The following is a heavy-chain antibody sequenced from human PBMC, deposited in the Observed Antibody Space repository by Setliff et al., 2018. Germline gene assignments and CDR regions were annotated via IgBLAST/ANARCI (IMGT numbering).Heavy chain of an antibody. D-gene: IGHD4-4*01. Sequence: SETLSLTCTVSGGPISSSSYYWGWIRQPPGKGLEWIGSIYYSGSTYYNPSLKSRVTISVDTSKNQFSLKLSSVTAADTAVYYCARDYSNYIDWFDPWGQGTLVTVSS. CDR1: GGPISSSSYY. CDR3: ARDYSNYIDWFDP. CDR2: IYYSGST. V-gene: IGHV4-39*07. J-gene: IGHJ5*02.